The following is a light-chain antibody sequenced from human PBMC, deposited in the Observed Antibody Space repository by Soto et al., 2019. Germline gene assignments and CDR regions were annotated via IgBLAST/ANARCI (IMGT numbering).Light chain of an antibody. CDR1: SSDVGGYNY. CDR2: YVS. J-gene: IGLJ3*02. Sequence: QSALTQPGSVSGSPGQSITISCTGTSSDVGGYNYVSWYQQHPGKDPKLLIYYVSNRPSGVSDRFSGSKSGNTASLTISGFQAADEADYYCSSYTTGSTALFGGGTTLTVL. CDR3: SSYTTGSTAL. V-gene: IGLV2-14*01.